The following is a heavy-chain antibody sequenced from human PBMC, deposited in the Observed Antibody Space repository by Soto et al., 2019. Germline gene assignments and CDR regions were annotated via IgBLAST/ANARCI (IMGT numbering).Heavy chain of an antibody. CDR2: INSDGSST. V-gene: IGHV3-74*01. CDR1: GFTFSSYW. D-gene: IGHD2-15*01. J-gene: IGHJ4*02. Sequence: EVQLVESGGGLVQPGGSLRLSCAASGFTFSSYWRHWVRQAPGKGLVWVSRINSDGSSTSYADSVKGRFTISRDNAKNTVYLQMNSLRAEDTAVYYCARTSLVVPAATREDYWGQGTLVTVSS. CDR3: ARTSLVVPAATREDY.